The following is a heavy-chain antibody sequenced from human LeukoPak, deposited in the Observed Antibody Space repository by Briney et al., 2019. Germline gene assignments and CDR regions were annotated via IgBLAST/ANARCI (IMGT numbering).Heavy chain of an antibody. V-gene: IGHV4-4*02. CDR1: GGSISNTNW. J-gene: IGHJ4*02. CDR3: AREGGPYRPLDY. CDR2: VNLQGST. Sequence: PSGTLSLTCGVSGGSISNTNWWTWFRQPPGKGLEWIGEVNLQGSTNYNPPLKSRVAISVDKSENHISLKPTSVTAADTAVYYCAREGGPYRPLDYSGQGTLVTVAS.